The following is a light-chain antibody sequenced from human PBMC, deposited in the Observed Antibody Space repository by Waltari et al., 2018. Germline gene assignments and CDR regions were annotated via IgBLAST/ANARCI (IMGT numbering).Light chain of an antibody. Sequence: EIVMTQSPATLSVSPGARATLSCRAGQSVGSDLAWYQHKPGQAPRLLIYGASTRATGIPARFSGSESGTEFTLTISSLQSEDFGVFYCQQYNHWPLTFGGGTKVEIK. CDR1: QSVGSD. V-gene: IGKV3-15*01. J-gene: IGKJ4*01. CDR3: QQYNHWPLT. CDR2: GAS.